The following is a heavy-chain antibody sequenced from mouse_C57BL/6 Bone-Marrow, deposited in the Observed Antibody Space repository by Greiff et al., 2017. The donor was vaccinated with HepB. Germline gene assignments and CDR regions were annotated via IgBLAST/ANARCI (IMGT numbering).Heavy chain of an antibody. V-gene: IGHV6-6*01. CDR1: GFTFSDAW. CDR2: IRNKANNHAT. J-gene: IGHJ2*01. Sequence: EVQLVESGGGLVQPGGSMKLSCAASGFTFSDAWMDWVRQSPEKGLEWVAEIRNKANNHATYYAESVKGRFTISRDDSKSSVYLQMNSLRAEDTGIYYCTTVYYYGSSLYYFDYWGQGTTLTVSS. CDR3: TTVYYYGSSLYYFDY. D-gene: IGHD1-1*01.